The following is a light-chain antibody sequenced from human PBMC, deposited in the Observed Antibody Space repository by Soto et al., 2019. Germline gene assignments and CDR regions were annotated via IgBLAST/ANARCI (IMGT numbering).Light chain of an antibody. CDR1: QFVSTR. V-gene: IGKV3-15*01. CDR3: QEYFNWPPGM. CDR2: DTS. Sequence: EIVVTQSPATLSASPWERVSLSCRASQFVSTRLAWYQQRPGQVPRLLIYDTSTRAPGISARFSGSGSGTEFTLTISSLQSEDFAVYFCQEYFNWPPGMFGPGTKVDIK. J-gene: IGKJ1*01.